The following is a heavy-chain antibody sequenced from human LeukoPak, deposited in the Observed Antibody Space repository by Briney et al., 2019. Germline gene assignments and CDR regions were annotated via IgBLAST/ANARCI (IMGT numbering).Heavy chain of an antibody. CDR2: IYHSGST. J-gene: IGHJ4*02. CDR3: ARVPQKGIAVAGTVDY. V-gene: IGHV4-4*02. D-gene: IGHD6-19*01. Sequence: SETLSLTCAVSGGSISSSNWWSWVRQPPGKGLEWIGEIYHSGSTNYNPSLKSRVTISVDKSKNQFSLKLSSVTAADTAVYYCARVPQKGIAVAGTVDYWGQGTLVTVSS. CDR1: GGSISSSNW.